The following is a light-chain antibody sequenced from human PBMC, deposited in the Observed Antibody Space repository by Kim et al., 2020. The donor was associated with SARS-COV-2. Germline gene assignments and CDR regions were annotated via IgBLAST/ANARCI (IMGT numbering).Light chain of an antibody. V-gene: IGKV3-15*01. CDR2: GAS. CDR1: QSLNTN. Sequence: ETVVTQSPATLSVSPGQRATLSCRASQSLNTNLAWFQQKPGQAPRLLIYGASSRATGIPARFSGSGSGTEFTLTISSLQSEDFAVYYCQQYSSWPLTFGGGTKVDIK. J-gene: IGKJ4*01. CDR3: QQYSSWPLT.